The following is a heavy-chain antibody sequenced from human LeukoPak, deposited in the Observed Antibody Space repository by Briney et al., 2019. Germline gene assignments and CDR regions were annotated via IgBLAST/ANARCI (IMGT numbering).Heavy chain of an antibody. D-gene: IGHD6-13*01. J-gene: IGHJ5*01. CDR3: ARDSSSSWFGY. CDR1: GGSFSGYY. Sequence: PSETLSLTCAVYGGSFSGYYWSWIRQPPGKGLEWIGEINHSGSTNYNPSLKSRVTISVDTSKNQFSLKLSSVTAADTAVYYCARDSSSSWFGYWGQEPWSPSPQ. V-gene: IGHV4-34*01. CDR2: INHSGST.